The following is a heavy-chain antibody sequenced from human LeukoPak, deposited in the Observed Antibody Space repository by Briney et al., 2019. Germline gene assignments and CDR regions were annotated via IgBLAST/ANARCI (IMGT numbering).Heavy chain of an antibody. CDR1: GGTFSSYA. J-gene: IGHJ6*02. CDR2: IIPIFGTA. V-gene: IGHV1-69*13. Sequence: SVKVSCKASGGTFSSYAISWVRQAPGQGLEWMGGIIPIFGTANYAQKFQGRVTITADESTSTAYMELSSLRSEDTAVYYCARAPPKGRAGYYYYGMDVWGQGTTVTVSS. CDR3: ARAPPKGRAGYYYYGMDV.